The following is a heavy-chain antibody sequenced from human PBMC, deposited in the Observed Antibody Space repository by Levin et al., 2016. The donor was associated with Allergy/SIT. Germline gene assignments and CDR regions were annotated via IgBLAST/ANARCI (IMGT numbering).Heavy chain of an antibody. D-gene: IGHD7-27*01. V-gene: IGHV3-7*05. Sequence: GGSLRLSCAASGFTFSTYWMSWVRQVPGRGLEWVANIKQDGSERYYVGSMAGRFTISRDNAKNSLYLQMNSLRGEDTAMYYCAMGWGKTGPGDSWGQGTLVTVSS. CDR1: GFTFSTYW. CDR2: IKQDGSER. J-gene: IGHJ4*02. CDR3: AMGWGKTGPGDS.